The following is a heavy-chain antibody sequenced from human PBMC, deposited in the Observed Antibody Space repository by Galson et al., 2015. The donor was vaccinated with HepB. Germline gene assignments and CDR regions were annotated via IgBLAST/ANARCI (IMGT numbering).Heavy chain of an antibody. J-gene: IGHJ6*02. V-gene: IGHV3-33*08. Sequence: SLRLSCAASGFTFSSYGMHWVRQAPGKGLEWVAVIWYDGSNKYYADSGKGRFTISRDNSKNTLYLQMNSLRAEDTAVYYCARDLYSSGWSYGMDVWGQGTTVTVSS. CDR2: IWYDGSNK. CDR3: ARDLYSSGWSYGMDV. CDR1: GFTFSSYG. D-gene: IGHD6-19*01.